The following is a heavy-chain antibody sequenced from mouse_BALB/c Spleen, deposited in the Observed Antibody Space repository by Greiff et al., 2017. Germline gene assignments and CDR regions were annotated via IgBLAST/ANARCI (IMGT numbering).Heavy chain of an antibody. CDR2: IYPGSGST. CDR3: TRFDYYGYEGFAY. Sequence: LQQPGSELVRPGASVKLSCKASGYTFTSYWMHWVKQRHGQGLEWIGNIYPGSGSTNYDEKFKSKGTLTVDTSSSTAYMHLSSLTSEDSAVYYCTRFDYYGYEGFAYWGQGTLVTVSA. D-gene: IGHD2-2*01. V-gene: IGHV1S22*01. CDR1: GYTFTSYW. J-gene: IGHJ3*01.